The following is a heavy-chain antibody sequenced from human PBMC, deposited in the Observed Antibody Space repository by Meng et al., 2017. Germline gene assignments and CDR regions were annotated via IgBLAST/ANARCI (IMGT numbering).Heavy chain of an antibody. Sequence: ASVKVSCKASGYTFTSYDINWVRQATGQGLEWMGWINPNSGGTNYAQKFQGRVTMTRDTSISTAYMELSRLRSDDTAVYYCARGKFGELFDYWGQGTLVTVSS. CDR1: GYTFTSYD. J-gene: IGHJ4*02. CDR3: ARGKFGELFDY. V-gene: IGHV1-2*02. D-gene: IGHD3-10*01. CDR2: INPNSGGT.